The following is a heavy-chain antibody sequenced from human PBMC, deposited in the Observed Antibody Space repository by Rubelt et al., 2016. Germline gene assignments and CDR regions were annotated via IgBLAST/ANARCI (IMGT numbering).Heavy chain of an antibody. D-gene: IGHD6-13*01. V-gene: IGHV3-23*01. CDR3: ARADSVGTVDY. J-gene: IGHJ4*02. Sequence: GQLLESGGGLVQPGGSLRLSCAASGFTFSSYAMSWVRQAPGKGLEWVSVISGSAGRTNNADSVKGRFIISRDNAQNSLYLQMNSLRAEDTAVYYCARADSVGTVDYWGQGTLVTVSS. CDR1: GFTFSSYA. CDR2: ISGSAGRT.